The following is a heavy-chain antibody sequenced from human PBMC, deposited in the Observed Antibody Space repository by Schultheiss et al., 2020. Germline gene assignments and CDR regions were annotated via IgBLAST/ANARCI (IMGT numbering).Heavy chain of an antibody. CDR3: ARYHYSDSCGYSYVLDY. J-gene: IGHJ4*02. CDR1: GGSISSGGYY. CDR2: IYYSGNT. Sequence: SETLSLTCTVSGGSISSGGYYWSWNRQHPGKGLEWVGYIYYSGNTFYNPYLGGRVTISVDKSKNQFSLKLSSVTAADTAVYSCARYHYSDSCGYSYVLDYWGQGTLVTVSS. D-gene: IGHD3-22*01. V-gene: IGHV4-31*02.